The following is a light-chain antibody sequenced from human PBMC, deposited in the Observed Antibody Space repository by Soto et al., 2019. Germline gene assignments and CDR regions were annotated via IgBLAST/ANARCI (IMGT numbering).Light chain of an antibody. Sequence: QSVLPQPATESVSPGQSITISCTGTSSDAGGYNYVSWYQQHPRKAPQLMIYDVSNRPSGVSNRFSGSKSGNTASLTISGLQAEDEADYYCSSYTSSSTLEVFGTGTKVTVL. CDR1: SSDAGGYNY. V-gene: IGLV2-14*01. J-gene: IGLJ1*01. CDR3: SSYTSSSTLEV. CDR2: DVS.